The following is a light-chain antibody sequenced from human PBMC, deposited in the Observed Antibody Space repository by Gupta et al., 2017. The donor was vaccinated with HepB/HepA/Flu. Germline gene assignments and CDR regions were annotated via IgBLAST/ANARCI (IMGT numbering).Light chain of an antibody. CDR3: QQYCSSPWT. J-gene: IGKJ1*01. CDR1: QSVSSSY. Sequence: IVLPSPPGTLSLSPGERATLSCRASQSVSSSYLGWYQQKPGQAPRRLIYGASSRATGIPDRFSGSGSGTDFTLTISRLEPEDFAVYYCQQYCSSPWTFGQGTKVEIK. V-gene: IGKV3-20*01. CDR2: GAS.